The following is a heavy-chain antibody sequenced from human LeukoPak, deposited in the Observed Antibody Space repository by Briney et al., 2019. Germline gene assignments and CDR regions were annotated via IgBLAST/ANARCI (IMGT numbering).Heavy chain of an antibody. Sequence: ASVKVSCKASGGTFSSYAISWVRQAPGQGLEWMGGIIPIFGTANYAQKFQGRVTITTDESTSTAYMELSSLRSEDTAVYYCARDGMGGTNWFDPCGQGTPVTVSS. CDR1: GGTFSSYA. J-gene: IGHJ5*02. CDR2: IIPIFGTA. D-gene: IGHD3-16*01. V-gene: IGHV1-69*05. CDR3: ARDGMGGTNWFDP.